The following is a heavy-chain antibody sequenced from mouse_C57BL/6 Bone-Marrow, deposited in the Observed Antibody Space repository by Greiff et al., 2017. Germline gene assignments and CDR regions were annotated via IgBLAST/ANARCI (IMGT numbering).Heavy chain of an antibody. CDR3: ARRDYYGSTYYTMDY. J-gene: IGHJ4*01. V-gene: IGHV5-4*03. CDR2: ISDGGSYT. CDR1: GFTFSSYA. D-gene: IGHD1-1*01. Sequence: EVKLMESGGGLVKPGGSLKLSCAASGFTFSSYAMSWVRQTPEKRLEWVATISDGGSYTYYPDNVKGRFTISRDNAKNNLYLQMSHLKSEDTAMYYCARRDYYGSTYYTMDYWSQGTSVTVSS.